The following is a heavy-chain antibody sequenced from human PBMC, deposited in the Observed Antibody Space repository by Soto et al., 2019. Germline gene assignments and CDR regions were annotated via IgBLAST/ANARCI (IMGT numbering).Heavy chain of an antibody. CDR3: ARDPPRKSVTLDYEDGVDV. CDR2: IIPIFGTT. CDR1: GGTFSSSA. Sequence: QVQLVQSGAEVKKPGSSVKVSCKASGGTFSSSAISWVRQAPGQGLEWLGGIIPIFGTTNYVQRFQARVTIPADQSTATASMELRSLTSDDTAVYYCARDPPRKSVTLDYEDGVDVWGQGTVVTVSS. D-gene: IGHD4-17*01. J-gene: IGHJ3*01. V-gene: IGHV1-69*01.